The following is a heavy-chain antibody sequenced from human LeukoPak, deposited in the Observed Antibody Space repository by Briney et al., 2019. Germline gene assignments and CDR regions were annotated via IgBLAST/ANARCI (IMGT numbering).Heavy chain of an antibody. D-gene: IGHD6-19*01. CDR2: ISSSSSTI. CDR1: GFTFSSYS. J-gene: IGHJ4*02. Sequence: PGGSLRLSXAASGFTFSSYSMNWVRQAPGRGLEWGSYISSSSSTIYFADSVKGRFTISRDNAKNSLYLQMNSLRAEDTAVYYCARDHSSGRPAFDYWGQGTLVTVSS. CDR3: ARDHSSGRPAFDY. V-gene: IGHV3-48*01.